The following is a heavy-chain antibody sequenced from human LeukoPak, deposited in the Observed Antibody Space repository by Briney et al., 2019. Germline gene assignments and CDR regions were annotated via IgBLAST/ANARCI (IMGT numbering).Heavy chain of an antibody. V-gene: IGHV1-2*02. J-gene: IGHJ4*02. D-gene: IGHD2-15*01. CDR3: ARRYCSGGSCQEDY. CDR1: GYTFTDDY. CDR2: INPNSGGT. Sequence: ASVKVSCKASGYTFTDDYMHWVRQAPGQGLEWMGWINPNSGGTNYAQKFQGRATMTTDTSTSTAYMELRSLRSDDTAVYYCARRYCSGGSCQEDYWGQGTLVTVSS.